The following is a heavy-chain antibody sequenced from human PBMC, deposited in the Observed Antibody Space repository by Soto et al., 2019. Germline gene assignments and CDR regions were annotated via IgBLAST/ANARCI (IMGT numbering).Heavy chain of an antibody. CDR1: GYTFTDYF. CDR3: ARVTLKAGNWFDP. Sequence: ASVKVSCKASGYTFTDYFIHWVRQAPGQGFEWMGWINPNSRGTNYAQKFQGRVTMTRDTSNSTAYMELRGLTSDDTAVYYCARVTLKAGNWFDPWGQGTLGTVS. V-gene: IGHV1-2*02. J-gene: IGHJ5*02. CDR2: INPNSRGT.